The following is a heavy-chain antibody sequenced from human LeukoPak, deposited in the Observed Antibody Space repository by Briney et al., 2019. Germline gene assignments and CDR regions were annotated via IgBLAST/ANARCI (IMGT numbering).Heavy chain of an antibody. V-gene: IGHV3-23*01. Sequence: GGSLRLSCAASGFTFSSYAMSWVRQAPGKGLEWVSAISGSGGSTYYADSVKGRFTISRDNSKNTLYLQMNSLRAEDTAVYYCAKDLGYCSSTSCWTGWFDPWGRGTLVTVSS. CDR3: AKDLGYCSSTSCWTGWFDP. CDR2: ISGSGGST. J-gene: IGHJ5*02. CDR1: GFTFSSYA. D-gene: IGHD2-2*01.